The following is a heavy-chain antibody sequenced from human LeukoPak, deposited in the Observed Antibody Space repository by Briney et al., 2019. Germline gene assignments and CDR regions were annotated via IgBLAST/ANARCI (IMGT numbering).Heavy chain of an antibody. CDR1: GFTFSSYW. CDR2: INSDGSST. D-gene: IGHD3-10*01. V-gene: IGHV3-74*01. Sequence: GGSLRLSCAVSGFTFSSYWMHWVRQAPGKGLVWVSRINSDGSSTSYADSVKGRFTISRDNAKNTLYLQMNSLRAEDTAVYYCARGARGYYYYMDVWGKGTTVTVSS. CDR3: ARGARGYYYYMDV. J-gene: IGHJ6*03.